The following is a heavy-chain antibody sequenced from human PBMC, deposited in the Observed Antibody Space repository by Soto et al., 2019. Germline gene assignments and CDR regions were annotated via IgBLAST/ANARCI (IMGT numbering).Heavy chain of an antibody. J-gene: IGHJ4*02. V-gene: IGHV3-74*01. D-gene: IGHD6-13*01. CDR3: ARDLAGRDDF. CDR2: ISRDGRRT. CDR1: GFTFSGYW. Sequence: EVQLAESGGGLVQPGGSLRLSCEVSGFTFSGYWMHWVHQAPGKGLVWVSRISRDGRRTTYADSLKGRFTISRDNAKNTVFLQMNSLTAEDTAVYYCARDLAGRDDFWGQGTLVTVSS.